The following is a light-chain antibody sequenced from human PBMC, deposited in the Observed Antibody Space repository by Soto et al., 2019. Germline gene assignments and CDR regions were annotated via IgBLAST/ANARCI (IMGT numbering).Light chain of an antibody. CDR1: QSVSSSY. CDR3: QQYGNSRWT. Sequence: EIGMTQSPDTLSLSPVERATLSCRASQSVSSSYLAWYQQTPGQAPRLLIYGTSNRATGIPDRFSGSGSGTDFTLTISRLEPEDFAVYYCQQYGNSRWTFGQGTKVEIK. J-gene: IGKJ1*01. CDR2: GTS. V-gene: IGKV3-20*01.